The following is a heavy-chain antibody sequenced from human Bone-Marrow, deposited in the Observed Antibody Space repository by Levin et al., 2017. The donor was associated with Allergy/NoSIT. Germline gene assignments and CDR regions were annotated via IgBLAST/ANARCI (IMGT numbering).Heavy chain of an antibody. Sequence: GESLKISCAASGFTFSDHYMDWVRQAPGKGLEWVGRATNEPNSYTTEYGASVNGRFTISRDDSENSLYLQMNSLKTEDTAVYYCARSGSYVAFHYWGQGTLVTVSS. V-gene: IGHV3-72*01. D-gene: IGHD3-10*01. CDR1: GFTFSDHY. CDR2: ATNEPNSYTT. CDR3: ARSGSYVAFHY. J-gene: IGHJ4*02.